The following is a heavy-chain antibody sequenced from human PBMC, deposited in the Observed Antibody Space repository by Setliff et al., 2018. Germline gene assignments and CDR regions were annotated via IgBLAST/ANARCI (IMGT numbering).Heavy chain of an antibody. V-gene: IGHV1-2*06. CDR2: VFTATDDT. CDR1: GGTFSTFG. D-gene: IGHD3-9*01. CDR3: VRQDILTGYYAFDY. Sequence: ASVKVSCKTSGGTFSTFGIHWVRQAPGQGLEWMGRVFTATDDTQFRTEFQGRVSVTRDTSMSTTYMELSGLRSDDTAVYYCVRQDILTGYYAFDYWGQGTLVTVSS. J-gene: IGHJ4*02.